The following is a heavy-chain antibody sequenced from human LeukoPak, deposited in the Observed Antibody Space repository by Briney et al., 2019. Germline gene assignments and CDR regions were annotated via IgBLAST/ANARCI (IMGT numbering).Heavy chain of an antibody. CDR3: AHTADNDVTGDI. CDR1: GFSLSTSGVG. Sequence: SGPTLVKPTQTLTLTRTFSGFSLSTSGVGVGWIRQPPGKALEWLALIYWDDDKRYSPSLKSRLTITKDTSKNQVVLTMTNMDPVDTATYHCAHTADNDVTGDIWGQGTMVTVSS. J-gene: IGHJ3*02. CDR2: IYWDDDK. D-gene: IGHD1-1*01. V-gene: IGHV2-5*02.